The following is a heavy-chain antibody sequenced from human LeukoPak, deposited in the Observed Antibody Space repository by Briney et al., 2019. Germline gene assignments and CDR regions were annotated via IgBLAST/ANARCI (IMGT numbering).Heavy chain of an antibody. Sequence: PGGSLRLSCAASGFTFSNFWMSWVRQAPGKGLEWVANIKQDGGAKYYVDSLKGRFTISRDNAKNSLFLQMNSLSAEDTAVYYCARDRIVNWAWDYYSYMDVWGKGTTVTVSS. CDR2: IKQDGGAK. D-gene: IGHD1-26*01. V-gene: IGHV3-7*01. CDR3: ARDRIVNWAWDYYSYMDV. CDR1: GFTFSNFW. J-gene: IGHJ6*03.